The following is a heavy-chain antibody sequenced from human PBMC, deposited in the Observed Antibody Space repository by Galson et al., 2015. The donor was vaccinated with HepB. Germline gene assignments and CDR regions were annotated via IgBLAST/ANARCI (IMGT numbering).Heavy chain of an antibody. D-gene: IGHD3-10*01. CDR2: INPDNGNT. Sequence: SVKVSCKASGYTFNTYGITYVRQAPGQGLEWVGWINPDNGNTKYAQKLQGRVTMTTDTSTSTAYMELRSLRSDDTAVYYCARGPWFGELTGILVLQHWGQGTLGTVSS. V-gene: IGHV1-18*04. CDR3: ARGPWFGELTGILVLQH. CDR1: GYTFNTYG. J-gene: IGHJ1*01.